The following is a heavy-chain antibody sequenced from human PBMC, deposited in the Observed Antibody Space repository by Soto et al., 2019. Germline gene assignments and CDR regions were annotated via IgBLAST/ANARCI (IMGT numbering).Heavy chain of an antibody. Sequence: SETLSLTCTVSGGSISSSPYYWGWIRQPPGKGLEWIGSIYYSGSTNYDPSLKSRITMSVDTSKNQFSLKLSSVTAADTAVYYCARDLVRTDSSGWYYYYYGMDVWGQGTTVTVSS. J-gene: IGHJ6*02. V-gene: IGHV4-39*07. CDR1: GGSISSSPYY. CDR2: IYYSGST. D-gene: IGHD6-25*01. CDR3: ARDLVRTDSSGWYYYYYGMDV.